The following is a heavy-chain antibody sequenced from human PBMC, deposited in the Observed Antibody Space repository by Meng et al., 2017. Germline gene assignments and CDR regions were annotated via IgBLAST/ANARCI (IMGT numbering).Heavy chain of an antibody. CDR2: IYSGGST. Sequence: VDMVGTGGGLLQPGVSPVLSCAASGFSVSSNYMSWVRQAPGKGLEWVSVIYSGGSTYYADSVKGRFTISRDNSKNTLYLQMNSLRAEDTAVYYCARDYGDHLGFDYWGQGTLVTVSS. D-gene: IGHD4-17*01. V-gene: IGHV3-53*02. J-gene: IGHJ4*02. CDR3: ARDYGDHLGFDY. CDR1: GFSVSSNY.